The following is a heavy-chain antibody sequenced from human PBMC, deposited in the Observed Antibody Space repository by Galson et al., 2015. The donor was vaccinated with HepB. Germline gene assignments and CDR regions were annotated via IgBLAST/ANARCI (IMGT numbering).Heavy chain of an antibody. CDR1: GYTFTSYG. CDR2: ISAYNGNT. V-gene: IGHV1-18*04. CDR3: ARGKIVGATTLSWFDP. Sequence: SVKVSCKASGYTFTSYGISWVRQAPGQGLEWMGWISAYNGNTNDAQKLQGRVTMTTDTSTSTAYMELRSLRSDDTAVYYCARGKIVGATTLSWFDPWGQGTLVTVSS. D-gene: IGHD1-26*01. J-gene: IGHJ5*02.